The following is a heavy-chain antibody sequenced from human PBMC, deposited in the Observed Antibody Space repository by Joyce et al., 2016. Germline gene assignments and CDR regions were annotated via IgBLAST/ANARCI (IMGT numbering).Heavy chain of an antibody. CDR2: KKKDGSER. CDR3: ASPGTRY. V-gene: IGHV3-7*03. J-gene: IGHJ4*02. CDR1: GFTFSSYW. Sequence: EVHLVESGGGLVQPGGSLRLSCAASGFTFSSYWMSWVRQAPGKGLEWVANKKKDGSERNYVDSVKGRFTISRDNTKNSLYLQMNSLRVEDTAVYYCASPGTRYWGQGTLVTVSS. D-gene: IGHD1-14*01.